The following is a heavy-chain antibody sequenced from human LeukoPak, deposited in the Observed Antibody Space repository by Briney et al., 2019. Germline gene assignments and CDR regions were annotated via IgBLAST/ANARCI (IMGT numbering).Heavy chain of an antibody. CDR2: IHPGDSET. J-gene: IGHJ4*02. D-gene: IGHD6-19*01. Sequence: GESLRISCQGSGYIFTNYYIAWVRQKPGKGLEWVGLIHPGDSETKYSPSFQGQVSISVDKSISTAYLQLNNLKPSDSAIFFCARQGSGWYLPDYWGQGTLVTVSS. CDR1: GYIFTNYY. CDR3: ARQGSGWYLPDY. V-gene: IGHV5-51*01.